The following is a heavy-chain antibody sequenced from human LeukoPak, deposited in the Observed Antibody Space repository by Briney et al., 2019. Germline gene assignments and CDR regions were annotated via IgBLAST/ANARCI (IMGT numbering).Heavy chain of an antibody. J-gene: IGHJ4*02. CDR1: GFTFSDYY. Sequence: GGSLRLSCAASGFTFSDYYMSWIRQAPGKGLEWVSYISSSGRTIYYADSVKGRFTISRDNAKNSLYLQVNSLRAEDTAVYYCARALVVTDYYFDYWGQGTLVTVSS. CDR2: ISSSGRTI. D-gene: IGHD3-16*02. V-gene: IGHV3-11*01. CDR3: ARALVVTDYYFDY.